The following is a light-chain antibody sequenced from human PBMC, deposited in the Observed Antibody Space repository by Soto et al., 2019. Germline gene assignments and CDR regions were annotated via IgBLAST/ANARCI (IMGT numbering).Light chain of an antibody. CDR1: SSDVGSYNL. Sequence: QSVLTQPASVSGSPGQSITISCTGTSSDVGSYNLVSWYQQHPGKAPKLMIYEGSKRRSGVSNRFSGSKSGNTASLTISGLQAEDEADYYCCSYAGSSTYVFGTGTKLTVL. CDR3: CSYAGSSTYV. J-gene: IGLJ1*01. CDR2: EGS. V-gene: IGLV2-23*01.